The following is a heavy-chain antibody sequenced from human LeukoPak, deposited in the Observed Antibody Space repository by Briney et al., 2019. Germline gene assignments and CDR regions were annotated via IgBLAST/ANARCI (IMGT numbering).Heavy chain of an antibody. V-gene: IGHV1-18*01. CDR3: ARVQGYYDSSGCYRFKAFDI. CDR1: GYTFTSYG. J-gene: IGHJ3*02. CDR2: ISAYNGNT. D-gene: IGHD3-22*01. Sequence: ASVKVSCKASGYTFTSYGISWVRQAPGQGLEWMGWISAYNGNTNYAQKLQGRVTMTTDTSTSTAYMELRSLRSDDTAVYYCARVQGYYDSSGCYRFKAFDIWGQGTMVTVSS.